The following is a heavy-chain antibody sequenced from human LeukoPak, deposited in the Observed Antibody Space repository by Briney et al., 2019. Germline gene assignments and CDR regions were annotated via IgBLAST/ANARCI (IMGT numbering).Heavy chain of an antibody. CDR1: GGSISSYY. D-gene: IGHD6-19*01. CDR2: IYYSGST. Sequence: SSETLSLTCTVSGGSISSYYWSWIRQPPGKGLEWIGYIYYSGSTNYNPSLKSRVSISVDTSKNQFSLSLSSVTAADTAVYYCAAFRQWLVILDYWGQGTPVTVSS. V-gene: IGHV4-59*08. CDR3: AAFRQWLVILDY. J-gene: IGHJ4*02.